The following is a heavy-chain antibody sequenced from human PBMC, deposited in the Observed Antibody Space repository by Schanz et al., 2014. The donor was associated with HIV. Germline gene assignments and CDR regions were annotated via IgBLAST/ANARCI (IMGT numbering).Heavy chain of an antibody. V-gene: IGHV3-7*01. Sequence: EVQLVESGGGLVQPGGSLRLSCAASGFTFSGNWMNWVRQVPGKGLEWVANIKQDGSEKYYVDSVKGRFTISRDNAKNSLYLQMNSLRAEDTAVYYCAREKSRGYYYLGGYFDYWGQGTLVTVSS. J-gene: IGHJ4*02. CDR3: AREKSRGYYYLGGYFDY. CDR2: IKQDGSEK. CDR1: GFTFSGNW. D-gene: IGHD3-22*01.